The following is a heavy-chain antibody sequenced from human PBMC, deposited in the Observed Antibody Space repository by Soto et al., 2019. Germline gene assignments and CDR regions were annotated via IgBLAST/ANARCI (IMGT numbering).Heavy chain of an antibody. J-gene: IGHJ6*02. CDR1: GYTFTGYY. CDR2: INPNSGGT. CDR3: ARGRFGVRGVIIYYYYGMDV. Sequence: QVQLVQSGAEVKKPGASVKVSCKASGYTFTGYYMHWVRQAPGQGLEWMGWINPNSGGTNYAQKFQGWVTMTRDTSISTAYMELSRLRSDDTAVYYCARGRFGVRGVIIYYYYGMDVWGQGTTVTVSS. D-gene: IGHD3-10*01. V-gene: IGHV1-2*04.